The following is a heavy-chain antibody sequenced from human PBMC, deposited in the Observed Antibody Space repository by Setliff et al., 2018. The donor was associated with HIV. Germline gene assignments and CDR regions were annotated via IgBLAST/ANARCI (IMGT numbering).Heavy chain of an antibody. CDR3: ARHDADGGGPFFQH. CDR2: IFDSGTT. V-gene: IGHV4-59*08. Sequence: TSETLSLTCTVSGGSITSYYWNWIRQSPGKGLEWIGYIFDSGTTKYNPSVTSRVTISVDASKNQFFLQLISVTAADTAVHYCARHDADGGGPFFQHWGQGTPVTVSS. D-gene: IGHD3-16*01. J-gene: IGHJ1*01. CDR1: GGSITSYY.